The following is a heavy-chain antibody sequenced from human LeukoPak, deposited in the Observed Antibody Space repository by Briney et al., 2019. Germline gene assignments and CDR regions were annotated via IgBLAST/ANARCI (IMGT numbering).Heavy chain of an antibody. D-gene: IGHD6-13*01. CDR1: GYTFTSYD. J-gene: IGHJ3*02. Sequence: GASVKVSCKASGYTFTSYDINWVRQATGQGLEWMGWMNPNSGNTGYAQKFQGRVTITRNTSMSTAYMELSSLRSEDTAVYYCARGGSSSWHQGNAFDIWGQGTMVTVSS. CDR3: ARGGSSSWHQGNAFDI. V-gene: IGHV1-8*03. CDR2: MNPNSGNT.